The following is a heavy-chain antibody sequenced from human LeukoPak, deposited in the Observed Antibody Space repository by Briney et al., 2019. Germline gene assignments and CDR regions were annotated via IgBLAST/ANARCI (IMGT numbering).Heavy chain of an antibody. D-gene: IGHD2-2*02. V-gene: IGHV4-39*07. Sequence: SETLFLTCTVSGGSISSSSYYWGWIRQPPGKGLEWIGSIYYSGSTYYNPSLKSRVTISVDTSKNQFSLKLSSVTAADTAVYYCARDGRYCSSTSCYIGFDYWGQGTLVTVSS. CDR3: ARDGRYCSSTSCYIGFDY. CDR2: IYYSGST. J-gene: IGHJ4*02. CDR1: GGSISSSSYY.